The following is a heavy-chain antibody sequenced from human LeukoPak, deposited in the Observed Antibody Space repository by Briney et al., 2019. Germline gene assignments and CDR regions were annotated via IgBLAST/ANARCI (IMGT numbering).Heavy chain of an antibody. CDR1: GFTFSSCA. V-gene: IGHV3-23*01. J-gene: IGHJ4*02. Sequence: GGSLRLSCAASGFTFSSCAMSWVRQAPGKGLEWVSAIFSSGGSTYYADSVKGRFTISRDNSKNTLYLQMNSLSAEDTAVYYCAKEQWLGKMNYFDYWGQGTLVTVSS. D-gene: IGHD6-19*01. CDR3: AKEQWLGKMNYFDY. CDR2: IFSSGGST.